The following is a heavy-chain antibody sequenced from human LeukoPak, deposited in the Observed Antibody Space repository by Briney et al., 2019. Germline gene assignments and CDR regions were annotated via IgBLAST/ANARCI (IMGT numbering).Heavy chain of an antibody. D-gene: IGHD3-10*01. Sequence: GGSLSLSCAASGFTFSSCAISWVGQAPGKGLEWVSAISNSGGTTYYADSVKGRFTISRDNSKNTLYLQMNSLRAEDTAVYYCAKDRTPATRGVDYWGQGTLVTVSS. CDR3: AKDRTPATRGVDY. J-gene: IGHJ4*02. CDR1: GFTFSSCA. V-gene: IGHV3-23*01. CDR2: ISNSGGTT.